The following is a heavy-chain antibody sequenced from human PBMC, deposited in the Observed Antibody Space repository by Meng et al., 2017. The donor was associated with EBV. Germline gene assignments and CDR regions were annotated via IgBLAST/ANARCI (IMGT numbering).Heavy chain of an antibody. CDR1: CGPFRSDS. V-gene: IGHV1-69*01. CDR3: ASESGRGFTPDF. CDR2: LIPMSGAP. D-gene: IGHD3-10*01. Sequence: QVQVEQSCAQVRRLGSSLKIACTTSCGPFRSDSVSWVRQGPGQGLEWLGGLIPMSGAPHYAQKFQDRATITEDEYTRTHYMELSSMRSDDKAMYYCASESGRGFTPDFWGQGTLVTVSS. J-gene: IGHJ4*02.